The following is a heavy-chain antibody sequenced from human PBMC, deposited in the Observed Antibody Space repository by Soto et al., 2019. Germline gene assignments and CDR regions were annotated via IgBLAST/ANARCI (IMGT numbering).Heavy chain of an antibody. CDR1: GFTFSSYA. V-gene: IGHV3-30*04. J-gene: IGHJ3*02. CDR2: ISYDGSEK. Sequence: GGSLRLSCAASGFTFSSYAMHWVRQAPGKGLEWVAVISYDGSEKNHADSVKDRFTISRDNSKNTLYLQMDGLRAGDTALYYCARDDIGAPNAFDMWGQGTMVAVSS. D-gene: IGHD2-15*01. CDR3: ARDDIGAPNAFDM.